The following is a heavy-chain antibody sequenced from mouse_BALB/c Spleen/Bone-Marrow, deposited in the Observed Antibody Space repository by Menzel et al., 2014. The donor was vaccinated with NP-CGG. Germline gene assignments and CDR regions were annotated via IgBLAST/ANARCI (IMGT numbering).Heavy chain of an antibody. CDR1: GYTFTSYD. D-gene: IGHD2-14*01. Sequence: VQLQQSGAELVKPGASVKLSCKASGYTFTSYDINWVRQRPEQGLEWIGWISPGGGSTKYNEKFKGKATLTTDKSSSTAYMQLSRLTSEDSAVYFCARDYRYDSAMDYWGQGTSVTVSS. V-gene: IGHV1S56*01. J-gene: IGHJ4*01. CDR2: ISPGGGST. CDR3: ARDYRYDSAMDY.